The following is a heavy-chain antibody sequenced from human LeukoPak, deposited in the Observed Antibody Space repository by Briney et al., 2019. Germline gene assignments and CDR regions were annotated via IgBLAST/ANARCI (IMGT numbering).Heavy chain of an antibody. D-gene: IGHD6-19*01. Sequence: ASVKVSCKASGYTFTAYYMHWVRQAPGQGLEWMGWINPNSGGTNYAQKFQGRVTMTRDTSISTAYMELSRLRSDDAAVCYCSTSVPGYSSGWYSWGQGTLVTVSS. CDR1: GYTFTAYY. CDR2: INPNSGGT. J-gene: IGHJ4*02. CDR3: STSVPGYSSGWYS. V-gene: IGHV1-2*02.